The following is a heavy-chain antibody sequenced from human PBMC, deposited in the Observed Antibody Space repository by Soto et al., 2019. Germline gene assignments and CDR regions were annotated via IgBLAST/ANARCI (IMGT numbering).Heavy chain of an antibody. D-gene: IGHD3-3*01. V-gene: IGHV3-21*01. J-gene: IGHJ6*02. CDR1: GFTFSSYS. Sequence: PGESLRLSCAASGFTFSSYSMNWVRQAPGKGVEWVSSISSSSSYIYYADSVKGRFTISRDNAKNSLYLQMNSLRAEDTAVYYCARDGKVLRFLEWLPDYYYYYGMDVWGQGTTVTVSS. CDR2: ISSSSSYI. CDR3: ARDGKVLRFLEWLPDYYYYYGMDV.